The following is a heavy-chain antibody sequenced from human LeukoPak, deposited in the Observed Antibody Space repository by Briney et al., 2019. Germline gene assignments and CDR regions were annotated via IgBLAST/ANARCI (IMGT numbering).Heavy chain of an antibody. D-gene: IGHD2-2*01. CDR3: ARAAIVVVPAAAGWFDP. Sequence: PSETLSLTCAVYGGSFSGHYWSWIRQPPGKGLEWIGEINHSGSTNYNPSLKSRVTISVDTSKNQFSLKLSSVTAADTAVYYCARAAIVVVPAAAGWFDPWGQGTLVTVSS. J-gene: IGHJ5*02. CDR2: INHSGST. V-gene: IGHV4-34*01. CDR1: GGSFSGHY.